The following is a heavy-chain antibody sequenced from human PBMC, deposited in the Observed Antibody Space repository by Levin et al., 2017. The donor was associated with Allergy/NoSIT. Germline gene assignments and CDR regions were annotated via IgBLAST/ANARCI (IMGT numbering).Heavy chain of an antibody. D-gene: IGHD3-16*02. CDR1: GFTFRSYG. V-gene: IGHV3-33*01. CDR3: ARVITFGGLIDSAHFDY. Sequence: LSLTCAASGFTFRSYGMYWVRQAPGKGLEWVAIIWYDGSNKYYADSVKGRFTISRDNSKNTLYLQMNSPTAEDTAVYYCARVITFGGLIDSAHFDYWGQGTLVTVPS. CDR2: IWYDGSNK. J-gene: IGHJ4*02.